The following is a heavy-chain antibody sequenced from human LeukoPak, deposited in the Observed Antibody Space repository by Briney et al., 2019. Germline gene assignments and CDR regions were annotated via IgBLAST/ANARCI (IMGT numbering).Heavy chain of an antibody. CDR1: VGTFSSYA. Sequence: SVKVSCKASVGTFSSYAISWVRQAPGQGLEWMGGIIPIFGSANYAQKFQGRVTITTDESTSTAYMELSSLRSEDTAVYYCARDAPYYDILTGYSPFDPWGQGTLVTVSS. D-gene: IGHD3-9*01. CDR3: ARDAPYYDILTGYSPFDP. CDR2: IIPIFGSA. J-gene: IGHJ5*02. V-gene: IGHV1-69*05.